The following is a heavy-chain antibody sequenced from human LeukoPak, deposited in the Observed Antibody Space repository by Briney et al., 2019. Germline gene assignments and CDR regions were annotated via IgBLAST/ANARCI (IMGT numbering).Heavy chain of an antibody. CDR3: ARATGYYYDSSGSLDY. J-gene: IGHJ4*02. D-gene: IGHD3-22*01. CDR1: GGSISSYY. Sequence: ASETLSLTCTVSGGSISSYYWSWIRQPPGKGLEWIGYIYYSGSTNYNPSLKSRVTISVDTSKNQFSLKLSSVTAADTAVYYCARATGYYYDSSGSLDYWGQGTLVTVSS. V-gene: IGHV4-59*08. CDR2: IYYSGST.